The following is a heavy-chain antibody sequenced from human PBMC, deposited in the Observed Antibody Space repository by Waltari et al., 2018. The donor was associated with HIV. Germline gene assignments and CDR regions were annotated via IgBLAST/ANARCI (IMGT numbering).Heavy chain of an antibody. V-gene: IGHV3-66*01. CDR2: IDTGGRT. CDR1: GFTVSSNY. Sequence: EVQLVESGGGLVQPGGSLRLSCAASGFTVSSNYMSWVRQAPGKGLEWVSRIDTGGRTYYADSVKGRFTSSRDNSKNTLYLQRDSLRAEDTAVYYCASPDTTMVHGLYYFYHMDVWGQGTTVTVSS. J-gene: IGHJ6*02. CDR3: ASPDTTMVHGLYYFYHMDV. D-gene: IGHD5-18*01.